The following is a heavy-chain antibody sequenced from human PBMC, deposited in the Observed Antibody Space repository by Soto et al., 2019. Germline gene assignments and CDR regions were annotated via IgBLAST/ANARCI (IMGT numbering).Heavy chain of an antibody. J-gene: IGHJ5*02. V-gene: IGHV1-24*01. D-gene: IGHD6-19*01. CDR3: ATLAGTRDNWFDP. Sequence: ASVNVSCKVSGYTLTELSMHWVRQAPGKGLEWMGGFDPEDGETIYAQKFQGRVTMTEDTSTDTAYMELSSLRSEDTAVYYCATLAGTRDNWFDPWGQGTLVTVSS. CDR2: FDPEDGET. CDR1: GYTLTELS.